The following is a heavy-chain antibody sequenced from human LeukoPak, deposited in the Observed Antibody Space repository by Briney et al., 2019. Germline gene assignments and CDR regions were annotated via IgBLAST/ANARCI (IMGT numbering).Heavy chain of an antibody. V-gene: IGHV3-30-3*01. D-gene: IGHD1-26*01. Sequence: QPGRSPRLSCAASGFTFSSYAMHWVRQAPGKGLEWVAVISYDGSNKYYADSVKGRFTISRDNSKNTLYLQMNSLRAEGTAVYYCARVISSGGSYGSVDYWGQGTLVTVSS. CDR3: ARVISSGGSYGSVDY. CDR2: ISYDGSNK. CDR1: GFTFSSYA. J-gene: IGHJ4*02.